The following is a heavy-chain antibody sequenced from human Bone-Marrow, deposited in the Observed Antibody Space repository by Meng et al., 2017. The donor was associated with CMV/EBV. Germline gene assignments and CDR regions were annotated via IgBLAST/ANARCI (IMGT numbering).Heavy chain of an antibody. CDR3: ARDRGYCSSTSCRRHYFDY. D-gene: IGHD2-2*01. CDR2: INPNSGGT. CDR1: GYTFTGYY. Sequence: ASVKVSCKASGYTFTGYYMHWVRQAPGQGLEWMGWINPNSGGTNYAQKFQGRVTMTRDTSISTAYMELSRLRSDDTAVYYCARDRGYCSSTSCRRHYFDYWGQGTLVTVPS. J-gene: IGHJ4*02. V-gene: IGHV1-2*02.